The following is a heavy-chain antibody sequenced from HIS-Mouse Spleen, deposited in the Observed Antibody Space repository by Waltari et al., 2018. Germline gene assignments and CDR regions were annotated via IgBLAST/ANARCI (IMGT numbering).Heavy chain of an antibody. Sequence: FTFSSYWMHWVRQAPGKGRVWVSRINSDGSSTSYADSVKGRFTISRDNAKNTLYLQMNSLRAEDTAVYYCARGWYYFDYWGQGTLVTVS. CDR2: INSDGSST. J-gene: IGHJ4*02. CDR3: ARGWYYFDY. CDR1: FTFSSYW. D-gene: IGHD2-8*01. V-gene: IGHV3-74*01.